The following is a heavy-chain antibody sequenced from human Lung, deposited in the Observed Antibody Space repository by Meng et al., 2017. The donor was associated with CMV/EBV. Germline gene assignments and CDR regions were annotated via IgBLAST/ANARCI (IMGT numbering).Heavy chain of an antibody. Sequence: AXVXVSXXASGYTFSSYGISWVRQAPGQGLEWMGWISNYNTNTNYGQKVQGRVTMTTDTSTSTAYMELRSLRSDDTAVYYCARILSDYDRTGYQRGPFDIWGQGTMVXVSS. J-gene: IGHJ3*02. V-gene: IGHV1-18*01. D-gene: IGHD3-22*01. CDR1: GYTFSSYG. CDR3: ARILSDYDRTGYQRGPFDI. CDR2: ISNYNTNT.